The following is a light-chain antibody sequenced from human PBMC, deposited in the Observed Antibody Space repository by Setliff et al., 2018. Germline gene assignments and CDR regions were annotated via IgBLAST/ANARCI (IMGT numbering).Light chain of an antibody. V-gene: IGLV2-14*01. CDR1: SSDVGGYNY. J-gene: IGLJ1*01. CDR3: SSYISSSLDV. CDR2: DVS. Sequence: QSALTQPASVSGSPGQSITISCTGTSSDVGGYNYVSWYQHHPGKAPKLMIYDVSVRPSGVSNRFSGSKSGNTASLTISGLQAEDEADYYCSSYISSSLDVFGTGTKVTVL.